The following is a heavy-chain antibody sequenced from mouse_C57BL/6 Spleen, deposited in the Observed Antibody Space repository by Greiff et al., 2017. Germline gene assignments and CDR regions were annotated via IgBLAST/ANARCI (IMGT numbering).Heavy chain of an antibody. V-gene: IGHV1-64*01. CDR2: IHPNSGST. J-gene: IGHJ2*01. Sequence: VQLQQPGAELVKPGASVKLSCKASGYTFTSYWMHWVKQRPGHGLEWIGMIHPNSGSTNYNEKFKRKATLTVDKSSSTAYMQLSSLTSEDSAVYYCARRGEYLDYWGQGTTLTVSS. CDR3: ARRGEYLDY. CDR1: GYTFTSYW.